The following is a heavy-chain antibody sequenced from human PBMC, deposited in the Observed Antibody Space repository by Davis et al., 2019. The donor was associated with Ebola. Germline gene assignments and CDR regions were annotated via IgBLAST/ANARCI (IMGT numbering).Heavy chain of an antibody. D-gene: IGHD6-6*01. Sequence: GESLNIPCAASGFRLSDFAMSWVRQAPGKGLEWVSGISDNGDSTYYADFVKGRFTFSRDNSKNTLYLQMNSLRAEDTAVYYWARDQYTSSSLDYWGQGTLVTVSS. CDR2: ISDNGDST. V-gene: IGHV3-23*01. CDR1: GFRLSDFA. J-gene: IGHJ4*02. CDR3: ARDQYTSSSLDY.